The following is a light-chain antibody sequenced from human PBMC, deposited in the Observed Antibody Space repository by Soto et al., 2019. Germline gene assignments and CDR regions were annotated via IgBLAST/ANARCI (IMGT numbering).Light chain of an antibody. CDR2: TFA. J-gene: IGLJ3*02. Sequence: QSVLTQPPSASGTPGQRVTISCSGSSSNIGSNAVNWYQQLPGTAPKLLIYTFAQRPSGVPDRFSGSKSVTSASLAISGLQYEDEADYYCASWDVSLNAWVFGGGTKLTVL. V-gene: IGLV1-44*01. CDR3: ASWDVSLNAWV. CDR1: SSNIGSNA.